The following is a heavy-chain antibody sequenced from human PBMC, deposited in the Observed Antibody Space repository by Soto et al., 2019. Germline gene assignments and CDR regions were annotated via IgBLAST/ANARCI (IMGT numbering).Heavy chain of an antibody. V-gene: IGHV1-2*04. D-gene: IGHD2-8*01. J-gene: IGHJ4*02. CDR2: INPNSGGT. Sequence: ASVKVSCKASGYTFTGYYMHWVRQAPGQGLEWMGWINPNSGGTNYAQKFQGWVTMTRDTSISTAYMELSRLRSDDTAVYYCARWGVDIVLMVYGIAVAGTSYYWGQGTLVTVSS. CDR1: GYTFTGYY. CDR3: ARWGVDIVLMVYGIAVAGTSYY.